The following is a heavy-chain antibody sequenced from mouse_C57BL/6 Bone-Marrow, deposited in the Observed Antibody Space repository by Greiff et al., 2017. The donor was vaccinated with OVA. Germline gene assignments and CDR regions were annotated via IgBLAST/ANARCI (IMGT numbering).Heavy chain of an antibody. CDR1: GFTFSSYG. CDR3: ARPWGLLAWFAY. V-gene: IGHV5-6*02. Sequence: EVMLVESGGDLVKPGGSLKLSCAASGFTFSSYGMSWVRQTPDKRLEWVATISSGGSYTYYPDSVKGRFTISRDNAKNTLYLQMSSLKSEDTAMYYCARPWGLLAWFAYWGQGTLVTVSA. J-gene: IGHJ3*01. CDR2: ISSGGSYT. D-gene: IGHD2-3*01.